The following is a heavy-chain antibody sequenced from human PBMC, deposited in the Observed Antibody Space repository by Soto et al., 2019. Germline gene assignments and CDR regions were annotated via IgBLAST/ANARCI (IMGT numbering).Heavy chain of an antibody. D-gene: IGHD7-27*01. Sequence: QVQLVQSGAEVKKPGSSVKVSCKASGGTFNTYNINWVRQAPGQGLEWMGVILPNFGTTNYAQRFQGRVTITADDYTSTAYMELSSLRSEDTAVYYCARDETGDSYYYYYGMDVLGQGTTVTVTS. J-gene: IGHJ6*02. CDR3: ARDETGDSYYYYYGMDV. V-gene: IGHV1-69*01. CDR2: ILPNFGTT. CDR1: GGTFNTYN.